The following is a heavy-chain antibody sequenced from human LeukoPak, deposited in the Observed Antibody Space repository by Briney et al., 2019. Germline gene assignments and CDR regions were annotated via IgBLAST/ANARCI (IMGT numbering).Heavy chain of an antibody. V-gene: IGHV3-9*01. J-gene: IGHJ3*02. CDR1: GFTFDDYA. D-gene: IGHD1-14*01. CDR2: ISWNSGSI. Sequence: GGSLRLSCAASGFTFDDYAMHWVRQAPGKGLEWVSGISWNSGSIGYADSVKGRFTISRDNAKNSLYLQMNSLRAEDTALYYCAKDLTPRRSYLPGAFDIWGQGTMVTVSS. CDR3: AKDLTPRRSYLPGAFDI.